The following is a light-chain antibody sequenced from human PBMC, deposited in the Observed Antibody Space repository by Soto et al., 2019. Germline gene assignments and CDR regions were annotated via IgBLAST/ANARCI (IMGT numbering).Light chain of an antibody. CDR3: QQYNNYWT. J-gene: IGKJ1*01. CDR1: QGISNY. Sequence: DIQMTQSPSSLSASVGDRVTITCRASQGISNYLAWYQQKPGKVPKLLIYAASTLLSGVPSRFSGSGSGTDFTLTISSLQPDDFATYYCQQYNNYWTFGQGTKVDIK. CDR2: AAS. V-gene: IGKV1-27*01.